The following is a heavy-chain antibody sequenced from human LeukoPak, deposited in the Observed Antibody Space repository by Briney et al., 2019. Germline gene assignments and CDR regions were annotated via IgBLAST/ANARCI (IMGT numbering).Heavy chain of an antibody. CDR3: AKDEFVASDFTGAFDI. CDR1: GFTFDDYA. D-gene: IGHD2-8*02. J-gene: IGHJ3*02. V-gene: IGHV3-9*03. CDR2: ISWNSGSI. Sequence: PGRSLRLFCAASGFTFDDYAMHWVRQAPGKGLEWVSGISWNSGSIGYADSVKGRFTISRDNAKNSLYLQMNSLRAEDMALYYCAKDEFVASDFTGAFDIWGQGTMVTVSS.